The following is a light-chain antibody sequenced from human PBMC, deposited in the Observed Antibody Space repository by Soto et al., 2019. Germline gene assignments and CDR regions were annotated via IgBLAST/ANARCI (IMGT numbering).Light chain of an antibody. J-gene: IGKJ3*01. CDR2: SAS. CDR1: QSISNY. Sequence: DIEMTQSPSSLSASVGDRVTITCRTGQSISNYLNWYQQKPGKAPKLLIYSASTLQSGVPPRFSGSGSGTDFTLTIAGLQTDDFATYYSQQSYSTPLFTFGPGTKLDIK. CDR3: QQSYSTPLFT. V-gene: IGKV1-39*01.